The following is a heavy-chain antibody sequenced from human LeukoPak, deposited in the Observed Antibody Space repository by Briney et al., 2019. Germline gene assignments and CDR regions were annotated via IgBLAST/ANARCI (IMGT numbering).Heavy chain of an antibody. CDR2: IIGSGGDT. CDR3: AKAWAAAGTFAS. V-gene: IGHV3-23*01. CDR1: GFTFSSYA. D-gene: IGHD6-13*01. Sequence: GGSLRLSCAASGFTFSSYAMSWVRQAPGKGLEWVSTIIGSGGDTYYADPVKGRFTISRDTSKNMLYLQMNSLRAEDTAVYYCAKAWAAAGTFASWGQGTLVTVSS. J-gene: IGHJ4*02.